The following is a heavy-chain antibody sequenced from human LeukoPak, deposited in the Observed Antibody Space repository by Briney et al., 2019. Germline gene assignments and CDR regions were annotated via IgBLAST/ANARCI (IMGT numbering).Heavy chain of an antibody. CDR2: IFYTGNT. D-gene: IGHD3-22*01. J-gene: IGHJ5*02. V-gene: IGHV4-39*01. Sequence: PSETLSLTCTVSGGSILDSTYYWACIRQPPGKGLDWIATIFYTGNTYYNPSLKSRVTTSVDTVKNQFSLNLNSVTAADTAVYYCARQSSGYYYGWFDPWGQGTLVTVSS. CDR3: ARQSSGYYYGWFDP. CDR1: GGSILDSTYY.